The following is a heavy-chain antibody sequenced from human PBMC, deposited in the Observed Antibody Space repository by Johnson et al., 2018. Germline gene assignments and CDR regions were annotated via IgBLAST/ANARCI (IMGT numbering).Heavy chain of an antibody. J-gene: IGHJ1*01. V-gene: IGHV3-33*01. D-gene: IGHD5-24*01. CDR1: GFTFSSYG. CDR2: IWFDGTKK. Sequence: QVQLVQSGGGVVQPGRSLRLSCAASGFTFSSYGMHWVRQAPGKGLEWVAVIWFDGTKKYHADSVKGRFSISRDNSKNTLYLQMNSLRAEDTAVYYCAREGGRDGYNYFHHWGQGTLVTVSS. CDR3: AREGGRDGYNYFHH.